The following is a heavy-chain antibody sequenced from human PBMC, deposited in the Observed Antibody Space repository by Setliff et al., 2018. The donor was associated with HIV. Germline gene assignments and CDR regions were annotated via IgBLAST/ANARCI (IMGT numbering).Heavy chain of an antibody. J-gene: IGHJ4*02. CDR3: ARPQQWLTLGFDC. CDR1: GFTFSNYW. D-gene: IGHD6-19*01. Sequence: LRLSCAASGFTFSNYWMSWVRQAPGKGLEWVANIKQDGSEKYYVDSVKGRFTISRDNAKNSLYLQMNSLRAEDTAVYYCARPQQWLTLGFDCWGQGTLVTVSS. CDR2: IKQDGSEK. V-gene: IGHV3-7*01.